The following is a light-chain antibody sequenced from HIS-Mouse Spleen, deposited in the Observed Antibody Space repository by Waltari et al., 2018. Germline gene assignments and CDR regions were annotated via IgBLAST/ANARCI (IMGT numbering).Light chain of an antibody. V-gene: IGLV3-21*02. CDR3: QVWDSSSDHPGYV. CDR1: NIGSKS. CDR2: DDS. Sequence: SYVLTQPPSVSVAPGQTARITCGGNNIGSKSVHWYQQKPGQAPVLVVYDDSDRPSGIRERCSGSNSGNTATLTISRVEAGDEADYYCQVWDSSSDHPGYVFGTGTKVTVL. J-gene: IGLJ1*01.